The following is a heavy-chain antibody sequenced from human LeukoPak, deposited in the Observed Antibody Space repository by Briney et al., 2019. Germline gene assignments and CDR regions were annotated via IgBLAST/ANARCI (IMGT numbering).Heavy chain of an antibody. J-gene: IGHJ4*02. CDR1: GFTFSNFA. Sequence: GGSLRLSCADSGFTFSNFAMSWVRQAPGKGLQWVSAISDSGGGTFYADSVKGRFTISRDNSKNTLYLQMNSLRAEDTAVYYCAKVGVGWVAFEYWGQGTLVTVSS. D-gene: IGHD3-16*01. CDR2: ISDSGGGT. V-gene: IGHV3-23*01. CDR3: AKVGVGWVAFEY.